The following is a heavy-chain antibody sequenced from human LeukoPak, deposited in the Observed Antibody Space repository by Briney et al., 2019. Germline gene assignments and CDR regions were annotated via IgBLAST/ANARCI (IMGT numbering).Heavy chain of an antibody. CDR2: ISYDGSNK. CDR3: ARAGGGSGSYYFAAFDI. J-gene: IGHJ3*02. D-gene: IGHD1-26*01. V-gene: IGHV3-30-3*01. Sequence: GRSLRLSCAASGFTFSSYAMHWVRQAPGKGLEWVAVISYDGSNKYYADSVKGRFTISRDNSKNTLYLQMNSLRAEDTAVYYCARAGGGSGSYYFAAFDIWGQGTMATVSS. CDR1: GFTFSSYA.